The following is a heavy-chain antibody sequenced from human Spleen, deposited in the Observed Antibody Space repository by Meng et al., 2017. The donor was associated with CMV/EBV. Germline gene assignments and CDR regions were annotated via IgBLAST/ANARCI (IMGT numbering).Heavy chain of an antibody. Sequence: GESLKISCAASGFTFSKYSMNWVRRAPGKGLEWVSSITSSSSYTYSPDSVKGRFTISRDNAKNSLYLQMSSLRAEDTAVYYCARSLGGGNRADYWGQGTLVTVSS. D-gene: IGHD1-14*01. J-gene: IGHJ4*02. CDR2: ITSSSSYT. V-gene: IGHV3-21*01. CDR3: ARSLGGGNRADY. CDR1: GFTFSKYS.